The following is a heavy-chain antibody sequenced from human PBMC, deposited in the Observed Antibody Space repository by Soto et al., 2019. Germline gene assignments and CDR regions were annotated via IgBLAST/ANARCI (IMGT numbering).Heavy chain of an antibody. Sequence: PSETLSLTCAVYGGSFSGYYWSWIRQPPGKGLEWIGEINHSGSTNYNPSLKSRVTISVDTSKNQFSLKLSSVTAADTAVYYCARGLLFNGVADYWGQGTLVTVSS. J-gene: IGHJ4*02. CDR1: GGSFSGYY. CDR2: INHSGST. V-gene: IGHV4-34*01. D-gene: IGHD2-8*01. CDR3: ARGLLFNGVADY.